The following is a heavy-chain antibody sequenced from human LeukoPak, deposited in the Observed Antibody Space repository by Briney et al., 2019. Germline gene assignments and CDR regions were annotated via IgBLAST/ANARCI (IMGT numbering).Heavy chain of an antibody. V-gene: IGHV1-2*02. J-gene: IGHJ4*02. D-gene: IGHD6-19*01. CDR3: ARGLGLAVAGKNRAYYFDY. Sequence: ASVKVSCKASGYTFTGYYMHWVRQAPGQGLEWMGWINPNSGGTNYAQKFQGRVTMTRDTAISTAYMELSRLRSDDTAVYYCARGLGLAVAGKNRAYYFDYWGQGTLVTVSS. CDR2: INPNSGGT. CDR1: GYTFTGYY.